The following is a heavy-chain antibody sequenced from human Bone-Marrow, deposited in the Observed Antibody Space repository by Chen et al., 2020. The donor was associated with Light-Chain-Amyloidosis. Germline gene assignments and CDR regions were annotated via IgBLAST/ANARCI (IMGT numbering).Heavy chain of an antibody. CDR3: VRETTSTPWFDP. D-gene: IGHD1-1*01. CDR1: GASISSADDY. V-gene: IGHV4-30-4*01. J-gene: IGHJ5*02. CDR2: MHHSGSA. Sequence: QVQLQESGPGLVKPSQTLSLVCSVPGASISSADDYWTWVRQPPGQGLEWIGYMHHSGSATYNPSLRSRVAISLDTSKNQFSLSLTSVTAADSARYFCVRETTSTPWFDPWGPGTLVTVYS.